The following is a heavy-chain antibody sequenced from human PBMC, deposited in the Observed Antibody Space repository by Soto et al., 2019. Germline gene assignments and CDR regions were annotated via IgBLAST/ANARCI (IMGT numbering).Heavy chain of an antibody. CDR3: AGRRRDGYNLAY. CDR1: GGSISSGGYS. V-gene: IGHV4-30-2*01. CDR2: IYHSGST. J-gene: IGHJ4*02. Sequence: SATLSLTCAVSGGSISSGGYSWSWIRQPPGKGLEWIGYIYHSGSTYYNPSLKSRVTISVDRSKNQFSLKLSSVTAADTAVYYCAGRRRDGYNLAYWGQGTLVTVSS. D-gene: IGHD5-12*01.